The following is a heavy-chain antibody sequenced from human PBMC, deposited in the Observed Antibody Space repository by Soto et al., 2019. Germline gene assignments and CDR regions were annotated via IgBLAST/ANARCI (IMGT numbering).Heavy chain of an antibody. CDR3: ASRYCSSTSCYLDYYYYGMDV. J-gene: IGHJ6*02. CDR1: RYTFTSYG. V-gene: IGHV1-18*01. D-gene: IGHD2-2*01. Sequence: ASVKVSCKASRYTFTSYGISWVRQAPGQGLEWMGWISAYNGNTNYAQKLQGRVTMTTDTSTSTAYMELRSLRSDDTAVYYCASRYCSSTSCYLDYYYYGMDVWGQGTTVTVS. CDR2: ISAYNGNT.